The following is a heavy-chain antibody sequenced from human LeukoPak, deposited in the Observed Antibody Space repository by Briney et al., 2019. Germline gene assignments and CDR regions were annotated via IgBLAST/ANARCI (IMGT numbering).Heavy chain of an antibody. Sequence: KPSETLSLTCTVSGGSINSNNYYWSWIRQPPGKGLEWIGEINHSGSTNYNPSLKSRVTISVDTSKNQFSLKLSSVTAADTAVYYCAREAYFYWTFDYWGQGTLVTVSS. D-gene: IGHD3/OR15-3a*01. CDR3: AREAYFYWTFDY. CDR1: GGSINSNNYY. J-gene: IGHJ4*02. CDR2: INHSGST. V-gene: IGHV4-39*07.